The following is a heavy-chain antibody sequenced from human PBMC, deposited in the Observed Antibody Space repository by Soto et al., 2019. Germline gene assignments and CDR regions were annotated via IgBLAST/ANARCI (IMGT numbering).Heavy chain of an antibody. V-gene: IGHV1-46*01. D-gene: IGHD3-22*01. J-gene: IGHJ5*02. CDR1: GCTLTSYY. CDR2: INPSGGST. CDR3: ARGGDYYDRKNWFDP. Sequence: ASVKVSCKASGCTLTSYYMHWVRQAPGQGLEWIGIINPSGGSTSYAQKFQGRVTMTRDTSTSTVYMELSSLRSEDTAVYYCARGGDYYDRKNWFDPWGQGTLVTVSS.